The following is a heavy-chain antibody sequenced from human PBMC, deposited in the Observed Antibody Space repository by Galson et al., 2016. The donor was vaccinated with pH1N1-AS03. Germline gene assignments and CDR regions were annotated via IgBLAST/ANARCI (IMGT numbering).Heavy chain of an antibody. Sequence: SETLSLTCAVSGGSISSGGYSWSWIRQPPGKGLEWIAYVYYTGATSYNPSLKSRVTISLDTSKSQFSLNLSSVTAADTAVYYCASHGDYFAGRDYWGQGTLVTVSS. V-gene: IGHV4-61*08. D-gene: IGHD4-17*01. CDR1: GGSISSGGYS. CDR2: VYYTGAT. J-gene: IGHJ4*02. CDR3: ASHGDYFAGRDY.